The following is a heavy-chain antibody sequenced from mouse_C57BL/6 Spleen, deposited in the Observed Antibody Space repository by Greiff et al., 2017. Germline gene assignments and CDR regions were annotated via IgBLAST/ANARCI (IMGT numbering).Heavy chain of an antibody. V-gene: IGHV1-81*01. D-gene: IGHD1-1*01. Sequence: QLQLKQSGAELARPGASVKLSCKASGYTFTSYGISWVKQRTGQGLEWIGEIYPRSGNTYYNEKFKGKATLTADKSSSTAYMELRSLTSEDSAVYFCARGAVVATGDYFDYWGQGTTLTVSS. CDR3: ARGAVVATGDYFDY. J-gene: IGHJ2*01. CDR2: IYPRSGNT. CDR1: GYTFTSYG.